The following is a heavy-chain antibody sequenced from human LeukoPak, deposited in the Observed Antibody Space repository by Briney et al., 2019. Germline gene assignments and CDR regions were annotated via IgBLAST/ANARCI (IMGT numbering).Heavy chain of an antibody. Sequence: GGSLRLSCAASGFTFSSYSMNWVRQAPGKGLEWVSSISSSSSYIYYADSVKGRFTISRDNAKNSLYLQMNSLRAEDTAVYYCAREGDGYCSSTSCREFDYWGQGTLVTVSS. CDR1: GFTFSSYS. CDR2: ISSSSSYI. D-gene: IGHD2-2*01. J-gene: IGHJ4*02. CDR3: AREGDGYCSSTSCREFDY. V-gene: IGHV3-21*01.